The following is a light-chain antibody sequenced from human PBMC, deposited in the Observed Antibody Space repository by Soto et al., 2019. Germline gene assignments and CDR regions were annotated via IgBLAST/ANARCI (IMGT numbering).Light chain of an antibody. J-gene: IGKJ5*01. CDR2: AAF. CDR3: QQSYTTPIT. Sequence: DIQMTQSPSSLSASVGDRVTITCRASQSIRGSLNWYQQKPGKAPKLLIYAAFSLQSGVPSRFSGSGSGTDFTLTISSLQPEDFATYYCQQSYTTPITFGQGTRLEIK. CDR1: QSIRGS. V-gene: IGKV1-39*01.